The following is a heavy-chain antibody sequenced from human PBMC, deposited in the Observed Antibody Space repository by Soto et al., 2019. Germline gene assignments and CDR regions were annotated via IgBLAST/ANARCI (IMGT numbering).Heavy chain of an antibody. Sequence: EVQLVESGGGLVQPGGSLRLSCADSGFILRNYWLSWVRQAPGMGLQWVSSLKEDGREKYYMDHVKGRFTFSRENATNSLYLPMISLRDEDTAVYYCARYLSLDPCSQGILVTVSA. CDR2: LKEDGREK. CDR3: ARYLSLDP. V-gene: IGHV3-7*03. J-gene: IGHJ5*02. D-gene: IGHD3-9*01. CDR1: GFILRNYW.